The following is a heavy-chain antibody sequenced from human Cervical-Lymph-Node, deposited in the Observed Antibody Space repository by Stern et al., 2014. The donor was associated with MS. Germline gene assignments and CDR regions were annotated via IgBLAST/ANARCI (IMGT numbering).Heavy chain of an antibody. CDR2: STPIFGTA. J-gene: IGHJ6*02. D-gene: IGHD2-15*01. CDR1: GGTFSSYT. Sequence: QVQLVQSGAEVKKPGSSVKVSCKAFGGTFSSYTMSWVRQAPGQGLERMGRSTPIFGTANYAQKFQDRVTITADKFTSTAYMALNSLRSEDTAVYYCAREALLGGNYYALDVWGQGTTVTVSS. V-gene: IGHV1-69*08. CDR3: AREALLGGNYYALDV.